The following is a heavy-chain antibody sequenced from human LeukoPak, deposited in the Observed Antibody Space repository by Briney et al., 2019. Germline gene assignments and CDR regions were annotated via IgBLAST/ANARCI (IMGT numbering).Heavy chain of an antibody. Sequence: GGSLRLSCAASGFTFSSYEMNWVRQAPGKGLEWVSYISSSGSTIYYADSVKGRFTISRDNAKNSLYLQMNSLRAEDTAVYYCAGQDCSGGSCYLGLYFQHWGQGTLVTVSS. D-gene: IGHD2-15*01. CDR3: AGQDCSGGSCYLGLYFQH. V-gene: IGHV3-48*03. CDR1: GFTFSSYE. J-gene: IGHJ1*01. CDR2: ISSSGSTI.